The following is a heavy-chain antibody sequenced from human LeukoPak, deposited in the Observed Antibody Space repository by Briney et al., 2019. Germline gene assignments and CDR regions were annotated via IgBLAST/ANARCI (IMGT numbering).Heavy chain of an antibody. D-gene: IGHD5-18*01. Sequence: SQTLSLTCAISGDSVSSNSAAWNWIRQSPSRGLEWLGRTYYRSKWYNDYAVSVKSRITINPGTSKNQFSLQLNSVTPEDTAVYYCARDGGYSYGPYYYYYYYMDVWGKGTTVTVSS. CDR1: GDSVSSNSAA. J-gene: IGHJ6*03. V-gene: IGHV6-1*01. CDR3: ARDGGYSYGPYYYYYYYMDV. CDR2: TYYRSKWYN.